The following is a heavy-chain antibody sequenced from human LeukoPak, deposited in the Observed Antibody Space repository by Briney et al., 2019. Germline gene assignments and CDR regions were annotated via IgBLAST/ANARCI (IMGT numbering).Heavy chain of an antibody. V-gene: IGHV7-4-1*02. CDR2: INTNTGNP. Sequence: ASVKVSCKASGHIFTSFAMNWVRQAPGQGLEWMGWINTNTGNPTYAQGFTGRFVFSLDTSVSTAYLQISSLKAEDTAAYYCAKEGWFDPWGQGTLVTVSS. CDR3: AKEGWFDP. CDR1: GHIFTSFA. J-gene: IGHJ5*02.